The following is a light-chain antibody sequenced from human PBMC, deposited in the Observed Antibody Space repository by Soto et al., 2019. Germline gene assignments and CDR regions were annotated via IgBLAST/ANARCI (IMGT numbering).Light chain of an antibody. CDR2: LAS. CDR1: QTVRNN. V-gene: IGKV3D-15*01. CDR3: QQYNNWPPTT. Sequence: EFVLTQSPGTLSLSPGERATLSCRASQTVRNNYLAWYQQKPGQAPRLLIYLASTRATGIPARFSGSGSGTEFTLTISSLQSEDFAIYYCQQYNNWPPTTFGQGTRLEIK. J-gene: IGKJ5*01.